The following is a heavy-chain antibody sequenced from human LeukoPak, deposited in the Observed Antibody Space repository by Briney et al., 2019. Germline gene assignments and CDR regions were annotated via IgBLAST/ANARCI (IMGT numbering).Heavy chain of an antibody. J-gene: IGHJ4*02. Sequence: ASVKVSCKASGGSFSRYAITWVRQAPGQGLEWMGMINPSGGSTSYAQKFQGRVTMTRDTSTSTVYMELNSLTSEDTTLYYCARDRSPSARYFNYWGQGTLVTVSS. CDR1: GGSFSRYA. CDR2: INPSGGST. V-gene: IGHV1-46*01. D-gene: IGHD2-15*01. CDR3: ARDRSPSARYFNY.